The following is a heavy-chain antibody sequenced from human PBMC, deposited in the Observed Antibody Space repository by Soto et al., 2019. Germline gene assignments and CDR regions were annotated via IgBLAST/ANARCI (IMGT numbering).Heavy chain of an antibody. CDR2: IGIGSSTK. CDR3: ARDQLYYNDISGRPLNAFDV. Sequence: GGSLRLSCAASGFTFRNYGMNWVRQDPGKGLEWVSYIGIGSSTKYYADSVKGRFTISRDNAKNSLYLQMNSLRAEDTAVYYCARDQLYYNDISGRPLNAFDVWGQGTMVTVPS. J-gene: IGHJ3*01. D-gene: IGHD3-22*01. V-gene: IGHV3-48*01. CDR1: GFTFRNYG.